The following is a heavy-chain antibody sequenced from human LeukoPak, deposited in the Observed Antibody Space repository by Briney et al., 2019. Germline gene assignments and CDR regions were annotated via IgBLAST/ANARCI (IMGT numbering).Heavy chain of an antibody. CDR1: GGSFSGYY. CDR2: INHSGST. CDR3: ARVSFRYYDFWSGSRNEVFDY. V-gene: IGHV4-34*01. Sequence: SETLSLTCAVYGGSFSGYYWSWIRQPPGKGLEWIGEINHSGSTNYNPSLKSRVTISVDTSKNQFSLRLSSVTAADTAVYYCARVSFRYYDFWSGSRNEVFDYWGQGTLVTVSS. J-gene: IGHJ4*02. D-gene: IGHD3-3*01.